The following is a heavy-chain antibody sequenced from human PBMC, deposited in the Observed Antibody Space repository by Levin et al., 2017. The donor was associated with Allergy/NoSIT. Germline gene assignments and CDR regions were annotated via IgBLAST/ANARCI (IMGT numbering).Heavy chain of an antibody. D-gene: IGHD6-19*01. J-gene: IGHJ6*02. CDR3: ARRSHIGWSIFYDLDI. CDR2: MNPNSGNA. V-gene: IGHV1-8*01. CDR1: GYTFNSFD. Sequence: GESLKISCEASGYTFNSFDINWVRQAPGQGLEWMGWMNPNSGNAVYAHKFQGRVTMTANTSITTAYMELSSLTSDDTAVYYCARRSHIGWSIFYDLDIWGQGTTVTVSS.